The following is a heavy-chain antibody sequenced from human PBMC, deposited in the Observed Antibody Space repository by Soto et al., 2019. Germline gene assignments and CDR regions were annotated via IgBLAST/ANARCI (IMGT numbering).Heavy chain of an antibody. D-gene: IGHD3-10*01. V-gene: IGHV3-30*18. CDR2: ISYDGSNK. CDR3: AKGPDYYGSGHHDAFDI. Sequence: QVQLVESGGGVVQPGRSLRLSCAASGFTFSSYGMHWVRQAPGKGLEWVAVISYDGSNKYYADSVKGRFTISRDNSKNTLYLQMNSLRAEDTAVYYCAKGPDYYGSGHHDAFDIWGQGTMVTVSS. J-gene: IGHJ3*02. CDR1: GFTFSSYG.